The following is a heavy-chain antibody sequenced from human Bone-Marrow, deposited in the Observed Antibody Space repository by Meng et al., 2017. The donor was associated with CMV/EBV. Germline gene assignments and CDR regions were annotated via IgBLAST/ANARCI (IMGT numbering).Heavy chain of an antibody. Sequence: GESLKISCAASGFTFSSYWMHWVRQAPGKGLVWVSRINSDGSSTSYADSVKGRFTISRDNAKNTLYLQMNSLRAEDTAVYYCAIPDYYDSSGYFYWGQGTLVTVYS. V-gene: IGHV3-74*01. CDR3: AIPDYYDSSGYFY. CDR2: INSDGSST. D-gene: IGHD3-22*01. J-gene: IGHJ4*02. CDR1: GFTFSSYW.